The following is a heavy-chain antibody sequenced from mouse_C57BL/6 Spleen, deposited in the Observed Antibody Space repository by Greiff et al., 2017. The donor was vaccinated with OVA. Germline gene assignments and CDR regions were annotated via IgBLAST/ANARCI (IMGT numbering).Heavy chain of an antibody. CDR2: INPNNGGT. V-gene: IGHV1-26*01. Sequence: EVQLQQSGPELVKPGASVKISCKASGYTFTDYYMNWVKQSHGKSLEWIGDINPNNGGTSYNQKFKGKATLTVDKSYSTAYMELRSLTSEDSAVYYCAREGLDYGSSYWGQGTTLTVSS. CDR3: AREGLDYGSSY. CDR1: GYTFTDYY. J-gene: IGHJ2*01. D-gene: IGHD1-1*01.